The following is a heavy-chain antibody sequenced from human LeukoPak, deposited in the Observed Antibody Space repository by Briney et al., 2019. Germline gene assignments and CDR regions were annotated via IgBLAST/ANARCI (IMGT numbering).Heavy chain of an antibody. CDR1: GFTFSSYG. CDR2: ITGSGDGT. Sequence: GGSLRLSCAASGFTFSSYGMTWVRQAPGKGLEWVSSITGSGDGTYSADSVKGRFTMSRDNSKNTLYLQMNSLRAEDTALYYCAKDSKGYSSGWDLDYWGQETLVTVSS. J-gene: IGHJ4*02. V-gene: IGHV3-23*01. CDR3: AKDSKGYSSGWDLDY. D-gene: IGHD6-19*01.